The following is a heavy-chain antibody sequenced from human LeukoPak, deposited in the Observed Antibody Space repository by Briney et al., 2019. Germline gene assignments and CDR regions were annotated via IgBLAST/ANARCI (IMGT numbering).Heavy chain of an antibody. D-gene: IGHD6-19*01. CDR2: ISGNGAGT. V-gene: IGHV3-23*01. J-gene: IGHJ5*02. CDR1: GFTFSNYA. CDR3: AKGGWQSWFDP. Sequence: GGSLRLSCAASGFTFSNYAMNWVRQAPGKGLEWVSTISGNGAGTYYADSVKGRFTIPRDNSKNTLYLQMNSLRAEDTAVYYCAKGGWQSWFDPWGQGTLVTVSS.